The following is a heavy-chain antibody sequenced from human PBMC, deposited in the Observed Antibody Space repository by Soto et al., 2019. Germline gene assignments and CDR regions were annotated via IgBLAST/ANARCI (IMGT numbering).Heavy chain of an antibody. V-gene: IGHV3-7*01. Sequence: GGSLRLSCAASGFTFSSYWMSWVRQAPGKGLEWVANIKQDGSEKYYVDSVKGRFTISRDNAKNSLYLQMNSLRAEDTAVYYCARIDWGYCSSTSCYYYYYYYMDVWGKGTTVTVSS. CDR3: ARIDWGYCSSTSCYYYYYYYMDV. CDR1: GFTFSSYW. CDR2: IKQDGSEK. J-gene: IGHJ6*03. D-gene: IGHD2-2*01.